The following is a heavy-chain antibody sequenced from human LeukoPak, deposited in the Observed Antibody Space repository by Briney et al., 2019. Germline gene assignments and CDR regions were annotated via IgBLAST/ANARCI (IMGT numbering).Heavy chain of an antibody. V-gene: IGHV4-34*01. CDR3: ARGGNIGYFDY. CDR2: IYYSGST. CDR1: SGSFSGYY. J-gene: IGHJ4*02. D-gene: IGHD2/OR15-2a*01. Sequence: SETLSLTCAVYSGSFSGYYWSWIRQPPGKGLEWIGSIYYSGSTYYNPSLKSRVTISVDTSKNQFSLKVSSVTAADTAVYYCARGGNIGYFDYWGQGTLVTVSS.